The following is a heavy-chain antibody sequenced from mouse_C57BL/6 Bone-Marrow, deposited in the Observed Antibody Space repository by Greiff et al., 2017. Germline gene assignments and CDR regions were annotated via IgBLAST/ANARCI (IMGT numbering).Heavy chain of an antibody. Sequence: QVQLQQSGAELARPGASVKLSCKASGYTFTSYGISWVKQRTGQGLEWIGEIYPRSSNTYYNEKFKGKATLTADKSSSTAYMELRSLTSEDSAVYFCARCYYYSISLTMDYWGQGTSVTVSS. CDR3: ARCYYYSISLTMDY. J-gene: IGHJ4*01. D-gene: IGHD1-1*01. CDR2: IYPRSSNT. V-gene: IGHV1-81*01. CDR1: GYTFTSYG.